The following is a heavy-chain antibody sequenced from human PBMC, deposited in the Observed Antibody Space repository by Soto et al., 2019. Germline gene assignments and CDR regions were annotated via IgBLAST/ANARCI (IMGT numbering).Heavy chain of an antibody. CDR2: ISGSGGGT. D-gene: IGHD3-22*01. CDR1: GFTFSNYV. V-gene: IGHV3-23*01. Sequence: GGSLRLSCAASGFTFSNYVMTWVRQAPGKGLEWVSTISGSGGGTYYADSVKGRFTISRDNSKNTLYLQMNSLRAEDTAVYYCAKEYFDGSGYCDYWGQGTLVTVSS. CDR3: AKEYFDGSGYCDY. J-gene: IGHJ4*02.